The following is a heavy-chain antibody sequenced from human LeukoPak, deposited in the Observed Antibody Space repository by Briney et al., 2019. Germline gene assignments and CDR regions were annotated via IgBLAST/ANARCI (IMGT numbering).Heavy chain of an antibody. CDR2: IKQDGSEK. V-gene: IGHV3-7*01. Sequence: GGSLRLSCAASGFTFSSYWMSWVRQAPGKGLEWVANIKQDGSEKYYVDSEKGRFTISRDNAKNSLYLQMNSLRAEDTAVYFCAKGSKAVLFTRDHYMDVWGKGTTVTISS. J-gene: IGHJ6*03. CDR1: GFTFSSYW. CDR3: AKGSKAVLFTRDHYMDV. D-gene: IGHD6-19*01.